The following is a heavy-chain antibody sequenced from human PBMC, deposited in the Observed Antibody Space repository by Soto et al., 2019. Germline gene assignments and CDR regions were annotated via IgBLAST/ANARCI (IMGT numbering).Heavy chain of an antibody. CDR1: GFTFVSHA. J-gene: IGHJ3*02. CDR3: TTTPEGDLLQI. CDR2: ISFDGSDI. D-gene: IGHD1-26*01. V-gene: IGHV3-30*03. Sequence: QVQLVESGGGVVQPGRSLRLSCAGSGFTFVSHAMHWVRQAPGKGLEWVAVISFDGSDIYYADFVKGLFTISRDNSKNTLFLRINSLRAADTAVYYFTTTPEGDLLQIWGPGTMVTFSS.